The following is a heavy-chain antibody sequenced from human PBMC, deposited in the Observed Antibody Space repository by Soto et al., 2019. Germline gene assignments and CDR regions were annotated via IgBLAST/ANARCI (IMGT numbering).Heavy chain of an antibody. CDR2: INSDGSST. Sequence: GGSLRLSCAASGFTFSSYWMHWVRQAPGKGLVWVSRINSDGSSTSYADSVKGRFTISRDNAKNTLYLQMNSLRAEDTAVYYCVKDGDNTGYYFTYYFDHWGQGAPVTVSS. D-gene: IGHD3-22*01. CDR3: VKDGDNTGYYFTYYFDH. V-gene: IGHV3-74*01. CDR1: GFTFSSYW. J-gene: IGHJ4*02.